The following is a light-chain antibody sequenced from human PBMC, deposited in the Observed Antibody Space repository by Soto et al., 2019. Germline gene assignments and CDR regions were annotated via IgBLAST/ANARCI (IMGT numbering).Light chain of an antibody. Sequence: QSALTQPPSASGSPGQLVTIFCTGTSSDVGDYNYVSWYQQHPGRAPKLMIYEVSKRPSGVPDRFSGSKSGNTASLTVSGLQAEDEADYYCSSYAGSNNLYVFGTGTKVTVL. CDR3: SSYAGSNNLYV. J-gene: IGLJ1*01. V-gene: IGLV2-8*01. CDR2: EVS. CDR1: SSDVGDYNY.